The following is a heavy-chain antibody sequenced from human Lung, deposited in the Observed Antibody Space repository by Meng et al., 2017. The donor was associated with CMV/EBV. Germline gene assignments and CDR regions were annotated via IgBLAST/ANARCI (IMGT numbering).Heavy chain of an antibody. CDR1: GGSFSGYY. D-gene: IGHD2-2*02. CDR2: INHSGST. V-gene: IGHV4-34*01. J-gene: IGHJ3*02. Sequence: TXSLTXXVYGGSFSGYYWSWIRQPPGKGLEWIGEINHSGSTNYNPSLKSRVTISVDTSKNQFSLKLSSVTAADTAVYYCARGSVVVPAAIWVKRAFDIWGQGTXVTVSS. CDR3: ARGSVVVPAAIWVKRAFDI.